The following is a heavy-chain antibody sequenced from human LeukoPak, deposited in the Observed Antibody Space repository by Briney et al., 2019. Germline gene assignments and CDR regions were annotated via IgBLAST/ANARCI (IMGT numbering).Heavy chain of an antibody. CDR2: ISSSSSYI. J-gene: IGHJ3*02. V-gene: IGHV3-21*01. CDR1: GFTVSSNY. Sequence: GGSLRLSCAASGFTVSSNYMSWVRQAPGKGLEWVSSISSSSSYIYYADSVKGRFTISRDNAKNSLYLQMNSLRAEDTAVYYCARGSYDSSGYYFFLADDAFDIWGQGTMVTVSS. CDR3: ARGSYDSSGYYFFLADDAFDI. D-gene: IGHD3-22*01.